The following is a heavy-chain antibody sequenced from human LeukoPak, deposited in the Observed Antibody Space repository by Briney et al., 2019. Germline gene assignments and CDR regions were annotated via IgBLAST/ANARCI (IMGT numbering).Heavy chain of an antibody. J-gene: IGHJ4*02. CDR1: GGSISSGGYY. D-gene: IGHD6-13*01. CDR2: IYYSGST. Sequence: SQTLSLTCTVSGGSISSGGYYWSWIRQHPGKGLEWIGYIYYSGSTYYNPSLKSRVTISVDTSKNQFSLKLSSVTAADTAVYYCARDGGIAAAGTLASWGQGTLVTVSS. V-gene: IGHV4-31*03. CDR3: ARDGGIAAAGTLAS.